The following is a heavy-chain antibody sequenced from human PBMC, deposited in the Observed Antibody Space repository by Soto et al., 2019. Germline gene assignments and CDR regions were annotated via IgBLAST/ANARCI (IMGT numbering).Heavy chain of an antibody. J-gene: IGHJ6*02. CDR1: GGSIRGYY. CDR3: ARGGEFCVLDV. D-gene: IGHD3-16*01. Sequence: QVQLQESGPGLVKPSETLSLTCTVSGGSIRGYYWTWIRQPAGKGLEWIGRKHTSGTTNYNPSLKSRVTMSIDTSTNQFSLNLSSVTAADTAVYYCARGGEFCVLDVWGQGTTVAVSS. CDR2: KHTSGTT. V-gene: IGHV4-4*07.